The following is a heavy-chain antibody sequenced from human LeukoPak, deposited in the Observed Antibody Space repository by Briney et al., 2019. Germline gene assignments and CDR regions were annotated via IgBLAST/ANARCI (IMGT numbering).Heavy chain of an antibody. Sequence: PGGSLRLSCAASGFTFDDYGMSWVRQAPGKGLEWVSGINWNGGSTGYADSVKGRFTISRDNAKNSLHLQMNSLRAEDTALYYSASHSGYYYDSSPLWGQGTLVIVSS. CDR1: GFTFDDYG. V-gene: IGHV3-20*04. CDR3: ASHSGYYYDSSPL. CDR2: INWNGGST. D-gene: IGHD3-22*01. J-gene: IGHJ4*02.